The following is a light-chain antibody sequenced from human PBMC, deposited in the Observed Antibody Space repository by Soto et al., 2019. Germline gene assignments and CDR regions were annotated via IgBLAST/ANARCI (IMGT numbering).Light chain of an antibody. CDR2: LNSDGSH. J-gene: IGLJ2*01. Sequence: QLVLTQSPSASASLGASVKLTCTLSSGHSSYAIAWHQQQPEKGPRYLMKLNSDGSHSKGDGIPDRFSGSSSGAERYLTISSLQSEDEADYYCQTWGTGIVEFGRGTKVTVL. V-gene: IGLV4-69*01. CDR3: QTWGTGIVE. CDR1: SGHSSYA.